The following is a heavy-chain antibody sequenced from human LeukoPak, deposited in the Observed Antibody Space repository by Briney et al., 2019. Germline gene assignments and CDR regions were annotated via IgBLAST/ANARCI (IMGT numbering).Heavy chain of an antibody. CDR2: ISAYNSNT. J-gene: IGHJ5*02. CDR3: ARVEEYYYGSGSYPNWFDP. V-gene: IGHV1-18*01. Sequence: ASVKVSCKASGYTFTSYGINWVRQAPGQGLEWMGWISAYNSNTHYAQKLQGRVTMTTDTSTSTAYMELRSLRSDDTAVYYCARVEEYYYGSGSYPNWFDPWGQGTLVTVSS. CDR1: GYTFTSYG. D-gene: IGHD3-10*01.